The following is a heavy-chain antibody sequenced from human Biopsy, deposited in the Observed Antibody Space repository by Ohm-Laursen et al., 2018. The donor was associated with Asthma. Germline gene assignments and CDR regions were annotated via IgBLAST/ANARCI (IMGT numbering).Heavy chain of an antibody. CDR2: GFYSGTT. CDR1: RGYIRSYDHH. Sequence: SQTLSLTWTVSRGYIRSYDHHWAWIRQPPGKGLEWIGSGFYSGTTRYSPSLARRVSISVDTSMNQFSMTLRSVTAADTAVYFCARVASYGDIYFAIDVWGPGTTVSV. D-gene: IGHD4-17*01. CDR3: ARVASYGDIYFAIDV. J-gene: IGHJ6*02. V-gene: IGHV4-30-4*01.